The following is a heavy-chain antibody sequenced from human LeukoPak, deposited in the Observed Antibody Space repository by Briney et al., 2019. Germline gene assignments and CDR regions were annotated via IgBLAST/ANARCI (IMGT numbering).Heavy chain of an antibody. V-gene: IGHV3-48*03. CDR3: ARVYYYGMDV. Sequence: SGGSLRLSCAASGFTFSSYEMNWVRQAPGKGLEWVSYISSSGSTIYYADSVKGRFTISRDNAKNSLYLQMNSLRAEDTAVYYCARVYYYGMDVWGQGTTVTFSS. CDR2: ISSSGSTI. J-gene: IGHJ6*02. CDR1: GFTFSSYE.